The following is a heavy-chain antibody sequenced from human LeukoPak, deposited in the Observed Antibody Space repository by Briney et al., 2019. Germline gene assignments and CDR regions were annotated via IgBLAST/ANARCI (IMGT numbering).Heavy chain of an antibody. D-gene: IGHD2-2*03. CDR1: GGPISSGGYY. CDR3: ARVGYCSSTSCYRFDP. CDR2: IYYSGST. V-gene: IGHV4-31*03. J-gene: IGHJ5*02. Sequence: SQTLSLTCTVSGGPISSGGYYWSWIRQHPGKGLEWIGYIYYSGSTYYNPSLKSRVTISVDTSKNQFSLKLSSVTAADTAVYYCARVGYCSSTSCYRFDPWGQGTLVTVSS.